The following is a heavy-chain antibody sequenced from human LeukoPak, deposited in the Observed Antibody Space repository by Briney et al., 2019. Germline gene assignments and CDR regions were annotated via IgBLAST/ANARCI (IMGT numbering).Heavy chain of an antibody. CDR3: ARDRGGSGWDHFDC. Sequence: SQTLSLTCAISGDSVSSNSVAWNWIRQSPSRGLEWLGRTYYRSKWYDDYAVSVKSRITIKPDTSKNQFSLQLNSVTPEDTAVYYCARDRGGSGWDHFDCWGQGTLDTVSS. D-gene: IGHD6-19*01. CDR1: GDSVSSNSVA. J-gene: IGHJ4*02. CDR2: TYYRSKWYD. V-gene: IGHV6-1*01.